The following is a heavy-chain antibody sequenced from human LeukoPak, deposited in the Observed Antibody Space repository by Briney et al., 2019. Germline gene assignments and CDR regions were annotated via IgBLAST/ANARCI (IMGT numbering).Heavy chain of an antibody. CDR2: ISYDGSNK. CDR3: AKEYVATIFHDDYYYYYGMDV. V-gene: IGHV3-30*18. D-gene: IGHD5-24*01. J-gene: IGHJ6*02. Sequence: PGGSLRLSCAASGFTFSSYGMHWVRQAPGKGLEWVAVISYDGSNKYYADSVKGRFTISRDNSKNTLYLQMNSLRAEDTAVYCCAKEYVATIFHDDYYYYYGMDVWGQGTTVTVSS. CDR1: GFTFSSYG.